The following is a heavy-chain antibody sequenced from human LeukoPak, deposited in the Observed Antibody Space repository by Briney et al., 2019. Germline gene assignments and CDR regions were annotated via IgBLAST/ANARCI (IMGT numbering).Heavy chain of an antibody. V-gene: IGHV4-4*07. CDR2: IYTSGST. Sequence: SETLSLTCTVSGGSISSYYWSWIRQPAGKGLEWIGRIYTSGSTNYNPSLKSRVTMSVDTSKIQFSLKLSSVTAADTAVYYCARDVDSRTTIFGVVGYFDLWGRGTLVTVSS. J-gene: IGHJ2*01. CDR3: ARDVDSRTTIFGVVGYFDL. D-gene: IGHD3-3*01. CDR1: GGSISSYY.